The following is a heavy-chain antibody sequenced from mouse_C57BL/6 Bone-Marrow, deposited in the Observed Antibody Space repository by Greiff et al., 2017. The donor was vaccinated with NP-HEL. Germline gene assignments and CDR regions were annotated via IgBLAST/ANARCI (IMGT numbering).Heavy chain of an antibody. V-gene: IGHV7-3*01. CDR2: IRNKANGYTT. CDR1: GFTFTDYY. J-gene: IGHJ4*01. D-gene: IGHD2-4*01. CDR3: ARSSYDDDAYDPIYARDY. Sequence: EVQGVESGGGLVQPGGSLSLSCAASGFTFTDYYMSWVRQPPGKALEWLVFIRNKANGYTTEYSASVKARFTISRDYSQGNLYLHMYALRAEDSATYYWARSSYDDDAYDPIYARDYWGQGTSATVTA.